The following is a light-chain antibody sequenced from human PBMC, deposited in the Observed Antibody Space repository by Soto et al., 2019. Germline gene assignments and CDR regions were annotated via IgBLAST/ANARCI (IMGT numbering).Light chain of an antibody. CDR3: QQSNSFPFT. CDR2: VTS. V-gene: IGKV1-12*01. Sequence: DIQMTQSPSSVSASVGDRVNTTCRASQDISDWLAWYQQKPGKAPKLLIYVTSSLQSGVPSRFSGSRSGTEFTLTISSLQPEDFATYYCQQSNSFPFTFGQGTKLEIK. J-gene: IGKJ2*01. CDR1: QDISDW.